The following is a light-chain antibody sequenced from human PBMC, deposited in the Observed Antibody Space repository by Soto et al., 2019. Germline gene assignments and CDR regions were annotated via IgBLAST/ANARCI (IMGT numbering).Light chain of an antibody. CDR1: QSISSW. J-gene: IGKJ1*01. Sequence: DIQMTQSPSTLSASVGDRVTITCRASQSISSWLAWYQQKPGKAPKLLIYKASSLESGVPSRFSGSGSGTDFTLTISSLQPDDFATYYCQQYNSYSEWTFGQGTKVEIK. V-gene: IGKV1-5*03. CDR3: QQYNSYSEWT. CDR2: KAS.